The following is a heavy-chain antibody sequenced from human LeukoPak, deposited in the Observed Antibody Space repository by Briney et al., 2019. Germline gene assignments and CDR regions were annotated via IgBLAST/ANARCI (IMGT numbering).Heavy chain of an antibody. Sequence: PSETLSLTCTVSGGSISSGGYYWSWIRQPPGKGLEWIGYIYHSGSTYYNPSLKSRVTISVDRSKNQFSLKLSSVTAADTAVYYCARDCYSGRGYYMDVWGKGTTVTVSS. CDR2: IYHSGST. V-gene: IGHV4-30-2*01. CDR3: ARDCYSGRGYYMDV. D-gene: IGHD1-26*01. J-gene: IGHJ6*03. CDR1: GGSISSGGYY.